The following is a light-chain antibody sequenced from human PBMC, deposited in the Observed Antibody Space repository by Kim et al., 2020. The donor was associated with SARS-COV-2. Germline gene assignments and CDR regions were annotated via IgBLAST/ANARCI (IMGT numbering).Light chain of an antibody. V-gene: IGKV3D-7*01. CDR3: QQDYNLPMYT. J-gene: IGKJ2*01. Sequence: PGERVTRSCRASQSVSSSYLTWYQQNPGQAPRLLIYGASTRATGIPARFSGSGSGTDFTLTISSLQPEDFAVYYCQQDYNLPMYTFGQGTKLEI. CDR2: GAS. CDR1: QSVSSSY.